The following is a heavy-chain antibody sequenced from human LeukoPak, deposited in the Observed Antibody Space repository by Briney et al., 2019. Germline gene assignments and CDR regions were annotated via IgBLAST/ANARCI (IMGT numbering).Heavy chain of an antibody. J-gene: IGHJ4*02. CDR3: ARDQGESDRYFDY. CDR2: VSGSGAST. Sequence: GGSLRLSCVVSGFRFSSYAMNWVRQAPGKGLEWISSVSGSGASTYYADSVMGRFTISRDNSRNTLYLQMNSLRAEDTAVYYCARDQGESDRYFDYWGQGTLVTVSS. D-gene: IGHD3-22*01. V-gene: IGHV3-23*01. CDR1: GFRFSSYA.